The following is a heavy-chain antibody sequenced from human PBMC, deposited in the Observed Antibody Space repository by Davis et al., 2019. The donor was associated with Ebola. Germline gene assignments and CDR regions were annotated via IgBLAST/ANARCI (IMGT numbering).Heavy chain of an antibody. CDR1: GGSVSSGSYY. CDR2: IYYSGST. V-gene: IGHV4-61*01. CDR3: AREGPCSGGSCYFPE. D-gene: IGHD2-15*01. Sequence: SETLSLTCTVSGGSVSSGSYYWSWIRQPPGKGLEWIGYIYYSGSTNYNPSLKSRVTISVDTSKNQFSLKLSSVTAADTAVYYCAREGPCSGGSCYFPEWGQGTLVTVSS. J-gene: IGHJ1*01.